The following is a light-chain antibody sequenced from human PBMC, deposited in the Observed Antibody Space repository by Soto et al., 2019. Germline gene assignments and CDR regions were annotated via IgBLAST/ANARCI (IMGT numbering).Light chain of an antibody. V-gene: IGKV3-20*01. CDR3: QQYGNSPLT. Sequence: EIVLTQSPGTRSLSPGDRATLSSRDSQSVRSTYLAWYQQKPGQAPRLLIYGASSRATGIPDRFSGSGSGTDCTLIISRLEPEDFAVYYCQQYGNSPLTFGGGTKVEIK. J-gene: IGKJ4*01. CDR1: QSVRSTY. CDR2: GAS.